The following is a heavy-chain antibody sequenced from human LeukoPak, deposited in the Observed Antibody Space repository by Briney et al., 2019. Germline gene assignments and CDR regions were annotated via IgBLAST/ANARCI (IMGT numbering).Heavy chain of an antibody. CDR3: ARLHLAGPFDY. J-gene: IGHJ4*02. CDR2: IYYSRST. D-gene: IGHD3-16*01. CDR1: GGSLSSRDYY. Sequence: SETLSLTCTVSGGSLSSRDYYWSWIRQPPGKGREWIGFIYYSRSTYYNSSLKSRVTRSVDTSQTHFSLKLSAMTAADTAVYYCARLHLAGPFDYWGQGTLVTVSS. V-gene: IGHV4-30-4*01.